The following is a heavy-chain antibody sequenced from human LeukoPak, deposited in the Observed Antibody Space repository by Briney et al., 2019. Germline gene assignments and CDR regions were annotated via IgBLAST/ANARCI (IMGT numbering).Heavy chain of an antibody. V-gene: IGHV3-23*01. CDR1: GFTFSSYA. CDR2: ISGSGGST. CDR3: AKDSLYCTNGVCYYEYDY. Sequence: AGGSLRLSCAASGFTFSSYAMSWVSQAPGKGLEWVSAISGSGGSTYYADSVKGRFTISRDNSKNTLYLQMNSLRAEDTAVYYCAKDSLYCTNGVCYYEYDYWGQGTLVTVSS. J-gene: IGHJ4*02. D-gene: IGHD2-8*01.